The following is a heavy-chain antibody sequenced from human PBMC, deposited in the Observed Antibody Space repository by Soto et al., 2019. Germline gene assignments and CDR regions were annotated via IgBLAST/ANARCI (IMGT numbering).Heavy chain of an antibody. Sequence: GGSLRLSCAASGFTFSSYAMSWVRQAPGKGLEWVSAISGSGGSTYYADSVKGRFTISRDNSKNTLYLQMNSLRAEDTAVYYCAKAPPFKDYYDSSGYFTPLYFDYWGQGTLVTVSS. J-gene: IGHJ4*02. CDR2: ISGSGGST. CDR3: AKAPPFKDYYDSSGYFTPLYFDY. CDR1: GFTFSSYA. D-gene: IGHD3-22*01. V-gene: IGHV3-23*01.